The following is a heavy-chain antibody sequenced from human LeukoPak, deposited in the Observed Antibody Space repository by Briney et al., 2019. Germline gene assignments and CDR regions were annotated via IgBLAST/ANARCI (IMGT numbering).Heavy chain of an antibody. CDR1: GYTFTSYG. CDR2: IRAYNGNT. V-gene: IGHV1-18*01. Sequence: ASVTVSCKASGYTFTSYGISWVRQAPGQGLEWMGWIRAYNGNTNYAQKLQGRVTMTTDTSTSTAYMEPRSLRSDDTAVYYCARDLRERRSSWLKFDYWGQGTLVTVSS. J-gene: IGHJ4*02. CDR3: ARDLRERRSSWLKFDY. D-gene: IGHD6-13*01.